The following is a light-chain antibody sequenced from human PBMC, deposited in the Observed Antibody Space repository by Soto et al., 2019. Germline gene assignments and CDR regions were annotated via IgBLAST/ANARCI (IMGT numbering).Light chain of an antibody. CDR2: DVS. J-gene: IGLJ1*01. CDR3: SSYTTSSTPHYV. Sequence: QSVLTQPASVSGSPGQSITISCTGTSSGVGGYNSVSWYQHHPGKAPKLMIFDVSDRPPGVSSRFSGSKSGNTASLAISGLQAEDEADYYCSSYTTSSTPHYVFGPGTKVTVL. V-gene: IGLV2-14*03. CDR1: SSGVGGYNS.